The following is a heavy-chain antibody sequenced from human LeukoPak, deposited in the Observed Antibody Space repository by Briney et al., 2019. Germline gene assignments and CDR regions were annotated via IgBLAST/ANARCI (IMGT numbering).Heavy chain of an antibody. CDR1: GFTFSTYW. D-gene: IGHD1-7*01. CDR2: IQQDGSEK. Sequence: QSGGSLRLSCAASGFTFSTYWMSWVRQAPGKGLEWVANIQQDGSEKYYVDSVKGRFTISRDNAKNSLYLQMNSLRGEDTAVYYCARDSDNWNYDFWGQGTLVTVSS. J-gene: IGHJ4*02. CDR3: ARDSDNWNYDF. V-gene: IGHV3-7*01.